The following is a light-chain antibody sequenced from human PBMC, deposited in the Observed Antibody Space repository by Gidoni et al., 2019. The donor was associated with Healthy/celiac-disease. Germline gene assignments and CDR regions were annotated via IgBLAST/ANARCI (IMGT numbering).Light chain of an antibody. Sequence: SYELTQPPSVSVSPGQTASITCSGDKLGDKYACCDQQKPGQSPVLVIYPDSKRPAGIPERFAGSNSGNTATLTISGTQAMDEADYYCQAWDSSTYVFGTGTKVTVL. CDR2: PDS. CDR1: KLGDKY. CDR3: QAWDSSTYV. V-gene: IGLV3-1*01. J-gene: IGLJ1*01.